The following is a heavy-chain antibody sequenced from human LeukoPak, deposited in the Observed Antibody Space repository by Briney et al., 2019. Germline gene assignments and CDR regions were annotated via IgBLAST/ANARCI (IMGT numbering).Heavy chain of an antibody. CDR3: ARGGGPRYYYYMDV. Sequence: PSGTLSLTCAVSGGSISSSNWWSWVRQPPGKGLEWIGEIYHSGSTNYNPSPKSRVTISVDKSKNQFSLKLSSVTAADTAVYYCARGGGPRYYYYMDVWGKGTTVTVSS. CDR2: IYHSGST. J-gene: IGHJ6*03. CDR1: GGSISSSNW. D-gene: IGHD5-12*01. V-gene: IGHV4-4*02.